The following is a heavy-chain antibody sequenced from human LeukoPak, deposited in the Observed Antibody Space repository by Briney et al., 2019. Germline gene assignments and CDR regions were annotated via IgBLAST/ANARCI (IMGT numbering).Heavy chain of an antibody. CDR3: ARDSLPIAAAGTLSYYYYGMDV. CDR1: GFTFSSYA. V-gene: IGHV3-30-3*01. CDR2: ISYDGSNK. Sequence: GGSLRLSCAASGFTFSSYAMHWVRQAPGKGLEWVAVISYDGSNKYYADSVKGRFTISRDNSKNTLYLQMNSLRAEDTAVYYCARDSLPIAAAGTLSYYYYGMDVWGQGTTVTVSS. D-gene: IGHD6-13*01. J-gene: IGHJ6*02.